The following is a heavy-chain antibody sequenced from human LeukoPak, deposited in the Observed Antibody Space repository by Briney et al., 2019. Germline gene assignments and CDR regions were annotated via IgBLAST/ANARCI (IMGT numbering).Heavy chain of an antibody. V-gene: IGHV4-39*07. CDR2: IYYSGST. CDR1: GGSISSSSYY. CDR3: AREYTLYRSGWFLDY. J-gene: IGHJ4*02. Sequence: SETLSLTCTVSGGSISSSSYYWGWIRQPPGTGLEWIGSIYYSGSTYYNPSLKSRVTISVGTSKNQFSLKLSSVTAADTAVYYCAREYTLYRSGWFLDYWGQGTVVTVSS. D-gene: IGHD6-19*01.